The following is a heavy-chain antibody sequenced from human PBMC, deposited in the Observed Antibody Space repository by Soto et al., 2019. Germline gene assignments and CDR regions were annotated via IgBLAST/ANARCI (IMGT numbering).Heavy chain of an antibody. V-gene: IGHV3-9*01. D-gene: IGHD5-18*01. Sequence: EVQLVESGGGLVQPGRSLRLSCEASGFKFEDYAMNWVRQVPWKGLEWGSGISWHSYSIGYADSVKGRFTSSRDNTKNSLDLQMDSLRAEDPSFYYCAKSGDGYKYDAFVDYWGQGTLVTVSS. J-gene: IGHJ4*02. CDR3: AKSGDGYKYDAFVDY. CDR2: ISWHSYSI. CDR1: GFKFEDYA.